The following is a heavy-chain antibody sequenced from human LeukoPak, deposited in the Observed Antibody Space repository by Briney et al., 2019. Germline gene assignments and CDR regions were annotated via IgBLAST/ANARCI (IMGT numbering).Heavy chain of an antibody. D-gene: IGHD3-22*01. Sequence: PGGSLRLSCAASGFIFSNFAMHWVRQAPGKGLEWVAVISYDGSNECYADSVKGRFTISRDNSKNTLYLQMNSLRVEDTAVYYCARDPEGDYDSSAYYDSGYFDYWGQGALVTVSS. V-gene: IGHV3-30*04. CDR2: ISYDGSNE. J-gene: IGHJ4*02. CDR3: ARDPEGDYDSSAYYDSGYFDY. CDR1: GFIFSNFA.